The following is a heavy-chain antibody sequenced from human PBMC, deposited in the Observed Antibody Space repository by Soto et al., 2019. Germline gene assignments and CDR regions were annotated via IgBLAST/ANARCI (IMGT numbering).Heavy chain of an antibody. CDR3: SRVWKPDDDYYAIDV. CDR2: ISAYNGNT. V-gene: IGHV1-18*01. J-gene: IGHJ6*02. D-gene: IGHD1-1*01. CDR1: GYTFTSYG. Sequence: QVQLVQSGAEVKKPGASVKVSCKASGYTFTSYGISWVRQAPGQGVEWMGWISAYNGNTNDAQKLQGRVIMTTDTSTSTAYMELRSWRSDDTAVYYCSRVWKPDDDYYAIDVWGQGTTVTVAS.